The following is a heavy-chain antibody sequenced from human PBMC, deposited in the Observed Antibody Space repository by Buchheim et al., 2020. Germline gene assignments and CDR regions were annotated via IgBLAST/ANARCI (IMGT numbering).Heavy chain of an antibody. J-gene: IGHJ6*02. CDR1: GGSFSGYY. V-gene: IGHV4-34*01. Sequence: QVQLQQWGAGLLKPSETLSLTCAVYGGSFSGYYWSWIRQPPGKGLEWIGEINHSGSTNYNPSLKSRVTISVDTSKNQFSLKLSSVTAADTAVYYCARDPEITIFGVVILYGMDVWGQGTT. D-gene: IGHD3-3*01. CDR3: ARDPEITIFGVVILYGMDV. CDR2: INHSGST.